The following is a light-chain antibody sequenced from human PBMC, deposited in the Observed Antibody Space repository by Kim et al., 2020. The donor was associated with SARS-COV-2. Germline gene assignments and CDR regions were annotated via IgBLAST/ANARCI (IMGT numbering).Light chain of an antibody. CDR1: NIGSKS. V-gene: IGLV3-21*04. CDR2: YDS. J-gene: IGLJ2*01. Sequence: APGKTASITCGGNNIGSKSVHWYQQKPGQAPVLVIYYDSDRPSGIPERFSGSNSGNTATLTISRVEAWDEADYYCQVWDSSSDHVVFGVGTQLTVL. CDR3: QVWDSSSDHVV.